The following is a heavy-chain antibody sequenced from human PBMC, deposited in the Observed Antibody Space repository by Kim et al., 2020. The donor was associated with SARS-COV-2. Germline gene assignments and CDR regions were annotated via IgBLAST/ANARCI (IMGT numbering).Heavy chain of an antibody. Sequence: GGSLRLSCAGSGFTFSTYSINWVRQAPGKGLEWVSGISSSSYIYYADSVNGRFTISRDNAQNSLHLQMNSLRVEDTAVYYCARDPRSSGSYRGYFDLWGR. V-gene: IGHV3-21*06. D-gene: IGHD6-19*01. CDR3: ARDPRSSGSYRGYFDL. CDR2: ISSSSYI. CDR1: GFTFSTYS. J-gene: IGHJ2*01.